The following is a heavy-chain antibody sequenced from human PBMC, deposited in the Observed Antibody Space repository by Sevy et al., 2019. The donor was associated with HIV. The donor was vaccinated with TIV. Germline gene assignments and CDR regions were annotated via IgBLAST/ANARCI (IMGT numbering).Heavy chain of an antibody. CDR2: IDTDGSRI. J-gene: IGHJ4*02. D-gene: IGHD2-15*01. V-gene: IGHV3-74*01. CDR1: GFTFSSYW. Sequence: GGSLRLSCAASGFTFSSYWMHWVRQDPGKGLVWVSRIDTDGSRISYADSVKGRFTISRDNVKNTLYLQMNSLRAEDTALYYCARGGSTYSLDWGLGTLVTVSS. CDR3: ARGGSTYSLD.